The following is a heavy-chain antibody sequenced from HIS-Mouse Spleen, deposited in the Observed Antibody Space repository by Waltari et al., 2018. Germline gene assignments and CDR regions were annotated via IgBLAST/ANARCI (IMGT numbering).Heavy chain of an antibody. CDR2: IYYSGST. J-gene: IGHJ2*01. Sequence: QLQLQESGPGLGKPSETLSPTCTVSGGSISSRSYYRGWIRRPPGKGLEWIGSIYYSGSTYYNPSLKSRVTISVDTSKNQFSLKLSSVTAADTAVYYCAREIPYSSSWYDWYFDLWGRGTLVTVSS. V-gene: IGHV4-39*07. D-gene: IGHD6-13*01. CDR3: AREIPYSSSWYDWYFDL. CDR1: GGSISSRSYY.